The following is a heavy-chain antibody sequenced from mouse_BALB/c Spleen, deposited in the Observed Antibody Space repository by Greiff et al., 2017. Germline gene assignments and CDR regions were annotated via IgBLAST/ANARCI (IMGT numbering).Heavy chain of an antibody. D-gene: IGHD1-1*01. J-gene: IGHJ2*01. V-gene: IGHV1-14*01. CDR2: INPYNDGT. CDR1: GYTFTSYV. CDR3: ARGYYGSREGYYFDY. Sequence: VQLQQSGPELVKPGASVKMSCKASGYTFTSYVMHWVKQKPGQGLEWIGYINPYNDGTKYNEKFKGKATLTSDKSSSTAYMELSSLTSEDSAVYYCARGYYGSREGYYFDYWGQGTTLTVSS.